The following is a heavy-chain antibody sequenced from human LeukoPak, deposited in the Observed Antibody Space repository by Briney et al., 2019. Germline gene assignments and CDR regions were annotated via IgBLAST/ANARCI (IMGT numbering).Heavy chain of an antibody. CDR3: ARDQLAYSGYDTLFDY. V-gene: IGHV3-30*04. Sequence: HPGGSLRLSCAASGFTFSSYAMHWVRQAPGKGLEWVAVISYDGSNKYYAESVKGRFTISRDNSKNTLYLQLNSLRPDDTAVYYCARDQLAYSGYDTLFDYWGQGTLVTVSS. J-gene: IGHJ4*02. CDR2: ISYDGSNK. CDR1: GFTFSSYA. D-gene: IGHD5-12*01.